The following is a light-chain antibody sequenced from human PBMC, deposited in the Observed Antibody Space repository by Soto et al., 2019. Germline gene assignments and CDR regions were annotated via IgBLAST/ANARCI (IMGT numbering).Light chain of an antibody. CDR3: TSYVGSNIWV. CDR1: SSDVGAYKY. V-gene: IGLV2-8*01. CDR2: EVS. J-gene: IGLJ3*02. Sequence: QSALTQAPSVSGSPGQSVTISCTGTSSDVGAYKYVSWYQQYPGKAPKLMIYEVSKRPSGVPDRFSGSKSGNTASLTVSGLQAEDEADYYCTSYVGSNIWVFGGGTKLTVL.